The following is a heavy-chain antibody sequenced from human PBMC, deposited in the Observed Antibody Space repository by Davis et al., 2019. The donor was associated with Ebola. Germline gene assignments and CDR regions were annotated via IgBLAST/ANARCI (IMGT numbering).Heavy chain of an antibody. V-gene: IGHV5-51*01. D-gene: IGHD1-26*01. CDR2: IYTGDSDT. J-gene: IGHJ3*02. Sequence: GESLKISCKDSGNSFTSHWIGWVRQMPGKGLEWMGIIYTGDSDTRYSPSFRGQVAISVDNSISTAYLQWSSLKASDTAMYYCAKSGPSGRLDAFDIWGQGTMVTVSS. CDR1: GNSFTSHW. CDR3: AKSGPSGRLDAFDI.